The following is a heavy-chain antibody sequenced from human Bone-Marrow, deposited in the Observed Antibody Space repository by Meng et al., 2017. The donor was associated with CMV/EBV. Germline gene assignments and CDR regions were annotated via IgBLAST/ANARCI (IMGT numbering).Heavy chain of an antibody. CDR1: GGTLSSYA. D-gene: IGHD1-26*01. CDR2: IIPIFGTA. Sequence: VRLVQSGAEGKKAGSSVKVSCKASGGTLSSYAISWVRQAPGQGLEWMGGIIPIFGTANYAQKFQGRVTITADESTSTAYMELSSLRSEDTAVYYCARAGGGSYPFDYWGQGTLVTVSS. V-gene: IGHV1-69*12. J-gene: IGHJ4*02. CDR3: ARAGGGSYPFDY.